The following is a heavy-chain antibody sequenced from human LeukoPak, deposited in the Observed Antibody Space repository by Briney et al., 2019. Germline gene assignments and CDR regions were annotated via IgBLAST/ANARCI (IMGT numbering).Heavy chain of an antibody. CDR2: ISWDGGST. V-gene: IGHV3-43*01. CDR3: AKETRQGWLGNLGY. Sequence: GGSLRLSCAASGFTFEDYTMHWVRQAPGKGLEWVSLISWDGGSTYYADSVKGRFTISRDNSKNSLYLQMNSLRTEDTALYYCAKETRQGWLGNLGYWGQGTLVTVSS. CDR1: GFTFEDYT. D-gene: IGHD5-12*01. J-gene: IGHJ4*02.